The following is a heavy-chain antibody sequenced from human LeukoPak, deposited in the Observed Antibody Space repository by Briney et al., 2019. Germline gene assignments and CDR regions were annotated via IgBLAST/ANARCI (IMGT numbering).Heavy chain of an antibody. J-gene: IGHJ4*02. Sequence: GGSLRLSCAASGFTFSSYWMSWVRQAPGKGLEWVANIKQDGSEKYYVDSVKGRFTVSRDNAKSSVYLQMNSLRADDTAVYYCARDRALYDSRRGYYYTEDDYWGQGTLVTVSS. CDR2: IKQDGSEK. CDR1: GFTFSSYW. D-gene: IGHD3-22*01. V-gene: IGHV3-7*01. CDR3: ARDRALYDSRRGYYYTEDDY.